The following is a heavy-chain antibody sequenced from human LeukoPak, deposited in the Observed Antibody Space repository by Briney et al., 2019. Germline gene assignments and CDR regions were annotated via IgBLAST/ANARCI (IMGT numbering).Heavy chain of an antibody. D-gene: IGHD3-10*01. CDR2: ISSSSSYI. Sequence: GESLKISCAASGFTFSSYSMNWVRQAPGKGLEWVSSISSSSSYIYYADSVKGRFTISRDNAKNSLYLQMNSLRAEDTAVYYCASQYWFGSYWGQGTLVTVSS. J-gene: IGHJ4*02. CDR3: ASQYWFGSY. CDR1: GFTFSSYS. V-gene: IGHV3-21*01.